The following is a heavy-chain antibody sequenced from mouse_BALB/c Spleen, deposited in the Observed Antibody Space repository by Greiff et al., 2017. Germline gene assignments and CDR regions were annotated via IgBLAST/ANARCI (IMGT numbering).Heavy chain of an antibody. CDR3: ARIYYYGSSYDAMDY. D-gene: IGHD1-1*01. CDR1: GFSLTSYG. J-gene: IGHJ4*01. V-gene: IGHV2-9*02. CDR2: IWAGGST. Sequence: VQVVESGPGLVVPSQSLSITCTVSGFSLTSYGVHWVRQPPGKGLEWLGVIWAGGSTNYNSALMSRLSISKDNSKSQVFLKMNSLQTDDTAMYYCARIYYYGSSYDAMDYWGQGTSVTVSS.